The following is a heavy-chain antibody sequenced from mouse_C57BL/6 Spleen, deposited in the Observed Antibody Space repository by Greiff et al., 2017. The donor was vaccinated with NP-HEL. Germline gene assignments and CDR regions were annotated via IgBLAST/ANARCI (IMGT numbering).Heavy chain of an antibody. V-gene: IGHV5-4*01. CDR1: GFTFSSYA. CDR3: ARDRDPYGYDAMDY. Sequence: EVQVVESGGGLVKPGGSLKLSCAASGFTFSSYAMSWVRQTPEKRLEWVATISDGGSYTYYPDNVKGRFTISRDNAKNNLYLQMSHLKSEDTAMYYCARDRDPYGYDAMDYWGQGTSVTVAS. D-gene: IGHD2-2*01. CDR2: ISDGGSYT. J-gene: IGHJ4*01.